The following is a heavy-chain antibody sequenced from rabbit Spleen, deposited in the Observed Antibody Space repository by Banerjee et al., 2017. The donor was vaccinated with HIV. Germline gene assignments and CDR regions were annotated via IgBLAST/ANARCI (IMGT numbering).Heavy chain of an antibody. V-gene: IGHV1S47*01. CDR3: ARAHYGGAGYDAFNP. CDR1: GFDFSSNA. J-gene: IGHJ2*01. CDR2: IYAGSSGST. Sequence: QEQLVESGGGLVQPEGSLTLTYTASGFDFSSNAMCWVRQAPGKGLEWIGCIYAGSSGSTYYASWVNGRFTISRSTSLNTVDLKMTSLTAADTATYFCARAHYGGAGYDAFNPWGPGTLVTVS. D-gene: IGHD4-2*01.